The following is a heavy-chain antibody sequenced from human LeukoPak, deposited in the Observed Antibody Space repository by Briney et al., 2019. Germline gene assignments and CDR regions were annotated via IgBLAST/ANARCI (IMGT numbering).Heavy chain of an antibody. D-gene: IGHD2-2*01. CDR1: GYTFTSYD. CDR2: MNPNSGNT. Sequence: ASVKVSCKASGYTFTSYDINWVRQATGQGLEWMGWMNPNSGNTGYAQKFQGRVTMTRNTSISTAYMELSSLRSEDTAVYYCARGGRTYCSSTSCYRGWFDPWGQGTLVTVSS. CDR3: ARGGRTYCSSTSCYRGWFDP. V-gene: IGHV1-8*01. J-gene: IGHJ5*02.